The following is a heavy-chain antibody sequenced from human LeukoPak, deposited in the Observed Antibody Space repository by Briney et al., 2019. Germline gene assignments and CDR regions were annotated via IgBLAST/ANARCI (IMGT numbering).Heavy chain of an antibody. CDR2: IYHSGST. CDR3: ARDMTTVTTSSSGFDY. V-gene: IGHV4-4*02. D-gene: IGHD4-17*01. J-gene: IGHJ4*02. CDR1: GGSISSSNW. Sequence: PSETLSLTCTVSGGSISSSNWWSWVRPPPGKGLEWIGEIYHSGSTNYNPSLKSRVTISVDKSKNQFSLKLSSVTAADTAVYYCARDMTTVTTSSSGFDYWGQGTLVTVSS.